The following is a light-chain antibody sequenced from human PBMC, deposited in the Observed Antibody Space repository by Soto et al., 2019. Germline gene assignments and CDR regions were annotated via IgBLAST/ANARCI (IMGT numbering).Light chain of an antibody. CDR1: SSNIGAAYD. J-gene: IGLJ3*02. V-gene: IGLV1-40*01. CDR2: GNY. Sequence: QSVLTQPPSVSWAPGQRVTISCTGSSSNIGAAYDVNWYQQLPGTAPKLLIYGNYNRPSGVPDRFSGSKSGTSASLAITGLQAEDEADYYCQSYDSSLSYWVFGGGTKLTVL. CDR3: QSYDSSLSYWV.